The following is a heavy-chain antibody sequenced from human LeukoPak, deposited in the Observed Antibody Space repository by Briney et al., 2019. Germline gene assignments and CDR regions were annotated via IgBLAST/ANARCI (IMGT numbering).Heavy chain of an antibody. CDR2: ISYDGSNK. D-gene: IGHD2-2*01. Sequence: PGGSLRLSCEASGFTFSSYGMHWVRQAPGKGLEWVAVISYDGSNKYYADSVKGRFTISRDNSKNTLYLQMNSLRAEDTAVYYCAKLPYCSSTSCHSFDYWGQGTLVTVSS. J-gene: IGHJ4*02. V-gene: IGHV3-30*18. CDR3: AKLPYCSSTSCHSFDY. CDR1: GFTFSSYG.